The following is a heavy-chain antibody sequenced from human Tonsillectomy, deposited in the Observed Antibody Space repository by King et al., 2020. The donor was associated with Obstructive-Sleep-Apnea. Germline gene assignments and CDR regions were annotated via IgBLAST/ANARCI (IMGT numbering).Heavy chain of an antibody. CDR3: AGTPPPVAVPDSSLWEHFFCYALDV. V-gene: IGHV1-69*17. Sequence: LQLVQSGAEVKKPGSSVTVSCKASGGTFTNYAITWVRQAPGQGLEWMGGIMPVANVVKLAQKFQDRVTITADRSTSTAYMELGSLTKEDTAGYYCAGTPPPVAVPDSSLWEHFFCYALDVWGQGTTVTVSS. J-gene: IGHJ6*02. CDR2: IMPVANVV. D-gene: IGHD1/OR15-1a*01. CDR1: GGTFTNYA.